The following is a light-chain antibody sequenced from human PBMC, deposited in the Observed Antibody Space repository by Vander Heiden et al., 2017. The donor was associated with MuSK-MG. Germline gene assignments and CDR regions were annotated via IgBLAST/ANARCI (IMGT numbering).Light chain of an antibody. CDR3: QHRDNWPPFT. Sequence: EIVLTQSPATLSLSPGERATLSCRASQSVSTYLAWYQQKAGQAPRLLIYDASDRAAGIPARFSGSGSGKNFTLTISSLAPEDLAVYYCQHRDNWPPFTFGQGTPLEIK. V-gene: IGKV3-11*01. J-gene: IGKJ5*01. CDR1: QSVSTY. CDR2: DAS.